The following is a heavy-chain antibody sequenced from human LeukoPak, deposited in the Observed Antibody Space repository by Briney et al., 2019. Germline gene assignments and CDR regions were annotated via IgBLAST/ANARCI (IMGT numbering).Heavy chain of an antibody. V-gene: IGHV1-2*02. J-gene: IGHJ5*02. Sequence: ASVKVSCKASGYTFTGYYMHWVRQAPGQGLEWMGWINPNSGGTNYAQKFQGRVTMTRDTSISTAYMELSRLRSDDTAVYYCARVAQQLVRNGWFDPWGQGTLVTVSS. D-gene: IGHD6-13*01. CDR1: GYTFTGYY. CDR2: INPNSGGT. CDR3: ARVAQQLVRNGWFDP.